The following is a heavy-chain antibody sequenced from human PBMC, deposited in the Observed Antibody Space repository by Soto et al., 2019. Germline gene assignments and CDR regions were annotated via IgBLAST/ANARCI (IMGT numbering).Heavy chain of an antibody. CDR2: MNPNSGNT. V-gene: IGHV1-8*01. CDR1: GYTFTSYD. D-gene: IGHD5-18*01. Sequence: ASVKVSCKPSGYTFTSYDINWVRQATGQGLEWMGWMNPNSGNTGYAQKFQGRVTMTRNTSISTAYMELSSLRSEDTAVYYCARGGGDTAMRDAFDIWGQGTMVTVSS. CDR3: ARGGGDTAMRDAFDI. J-gene: IGHJ3*02.